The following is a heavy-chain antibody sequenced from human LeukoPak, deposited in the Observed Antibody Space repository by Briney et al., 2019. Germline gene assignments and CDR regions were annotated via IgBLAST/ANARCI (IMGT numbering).Heavy chain of an antibody. J-gene: IGHJ4*02. CDR3: ARETGQWLVQDY. Sequence: GGSLRLSCAASGFTFSSYWMHWVRQAPGKGLVWVSHINTDGSSTNYADSVKGRFTISRDNAKNTLYLQMNSLRAEDTAVYYYARETGQWLVQDYWGQGTLVTVSS. CDR1: GFTFSSYW. V-gene: IGHV3-74*01. D-gene: IGHD6-19*01. CDR2: INTDGSST.